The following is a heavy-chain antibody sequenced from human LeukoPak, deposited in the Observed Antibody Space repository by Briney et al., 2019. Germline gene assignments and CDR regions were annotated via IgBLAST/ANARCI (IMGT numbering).Heavy chain of an antibody. J-gene: IGHJ4*02. CDR3: AKDFVGRITMIVVASGYFDY. V-gene: IGHV3-23*01. D-gene: IGHD3-22*01. Sequence: GGSLRLSCVVSGFTFSDYSMAWVRQAPGKGLEWVSGITHNGDSRYHADSVKGRFTISRDNSKNTLYLQMNSLRAEDTAVYYCAKDFVGRITMIVVASGYFDYWGQGTLVTVSS. CDR2: ITHNGDSR. CDR1: GFTFSDYS.